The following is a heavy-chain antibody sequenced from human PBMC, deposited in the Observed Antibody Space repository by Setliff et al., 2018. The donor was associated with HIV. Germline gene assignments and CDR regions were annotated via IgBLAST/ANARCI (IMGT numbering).Heavy chain of an antibody. V-gene: IGHV4-38-2*02. Sequence: SETLSLTCTVSGYSISSRYYWGWIRQPPGKGLEWIGSIYYSGSAYYDPSLKSRVTISIDMSKNQFSLKLTSVAAADTAVYYCAKRPGYGYPFHIWGQGTMVTV. CDR1: GYSISSRYY. CDR2: IYYSGSA. CDR3: AKRPGYGYPFHI. J-gene: IGHJ3*02. D-gene: IGHD5-18*01.